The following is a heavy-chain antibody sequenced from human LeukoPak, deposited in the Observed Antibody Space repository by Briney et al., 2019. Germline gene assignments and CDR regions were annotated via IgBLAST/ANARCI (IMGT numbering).Heavy chain of an antibody. D-gene: IGHD3-22*01. Sequence: GGSLRLSCAASGFTFSSYAMHWVRQAPGKGLEWVAAISYDGSNKYYADSVKGRFTISRDNSKNTLYLQMNSLRAEDTAVYYCARVPYYYDSSGYSFQHWGQGTLVTVSS. CDR3: ARVPYYYDSSGYSFQH. J-gene: IGHJ1*01. CDR1: GFTFSSYA. V-gene: IGHV3-30*04. CDR2: ISYDGSNK.